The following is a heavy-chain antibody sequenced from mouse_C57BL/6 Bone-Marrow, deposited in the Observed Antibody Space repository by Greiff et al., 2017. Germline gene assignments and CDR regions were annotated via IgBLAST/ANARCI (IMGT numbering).Heavy chain of an antibody. CDR3: ASHKMDY. V-gene: IGHV7-3*01. J-gene: IGHJ4*01. CDR2: IRNKANGYTT. CDR1: GFTFTDYY. Sequence: EVKLMESGGGLVQPGGSLSLSCAASGFTFTDYYMSWVRHPPGKALEWLGFIRNKANGYTTEYSASVKGRFTISRDNSQSILYLQMNALRAEDSATYYCASHKMDYWGQGTSVTVSS.